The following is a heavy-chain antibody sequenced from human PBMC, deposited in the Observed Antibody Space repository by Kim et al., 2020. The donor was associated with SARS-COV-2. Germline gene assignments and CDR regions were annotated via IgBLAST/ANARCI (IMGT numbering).Heavy chain of an antibody. CDR2: INHSGST. D-gene: IGHD2-8*01. V-gene: IGHV4-34*01. CDR1: GGSFSGYY. Sequence: SETLSLTCAVYGGSFSGYYWSWIRQPPGKGLEWIGEINHSGSTNYNPSLKSRVTISVDTSKNQFSLKLSSVTAADTAVYYCARRGLYCTNGVCSLWPLRYYYGMDVWGQGTTVTVSS. J-gene: IGHJ6*02. CDR3: ARRGLYCTNGVCSLWPLRYYYGMDV.